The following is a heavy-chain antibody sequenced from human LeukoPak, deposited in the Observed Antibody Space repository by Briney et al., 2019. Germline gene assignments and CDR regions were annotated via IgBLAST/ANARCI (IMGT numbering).Heavy chain of an antibody. J-gene: IGHJ3*02. D-gene: IGHD3-22*01. Sequence: GGSLRLSCAASGFTFSSYWMSWVRQAPGKGLEWVANIKQDGSGKYYVDSVKGRFTISRDNAKNSLYLQMNSLRAEDTAVYYCARGHTMIVVVGAFDIRGQGTMVTVSS. CDR1: GFTFSSYW. CDR2: IKQDGSGK. V-gene: IGHV3-7*01. CDR3: ARGHTMIVVVGAFDI.